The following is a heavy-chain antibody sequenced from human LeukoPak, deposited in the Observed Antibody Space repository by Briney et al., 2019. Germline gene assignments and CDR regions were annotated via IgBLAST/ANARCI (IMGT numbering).Heavy chain of an antibody. J-gene: IGHJ4*02. Sequence: SETLSLTCNVSGGSISSGGSRWSWIRQHPGKGLEWIGYIYYSGSTYYNPSLESRLTMSVDTSKNQFSLHLTSVTAADTAVYYCARDWGTYFDYWGQGTLVTVSS. D-gene: IGHD7-27*01. CDR1: GGSISSGGSR. V-gene: IGHV4-31*03. CDR3: ARDWGTYFDY. CDR2: IYYSGST.